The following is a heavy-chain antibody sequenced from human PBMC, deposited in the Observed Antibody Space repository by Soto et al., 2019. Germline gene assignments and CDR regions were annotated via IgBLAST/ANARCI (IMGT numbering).Heavy chain of an antibody. CDR3: AMNAISFDD. J-gene: IGHJ6*02. V-gene: IGHV3-7*01. Sequence: PGGSLRLSCAASGFTFSRSWMTWVRQAPGKGLEWVGRIKQDGSETYYVDSVKGRFSISRDNAKNSLLLQINSLRVDDTGVYYCAMNAISFDDRGQGTTVTVSS. CDR2: IKQDGSET. CDR1: GFTFSRSW. D-gene: IGHD3-9*01.